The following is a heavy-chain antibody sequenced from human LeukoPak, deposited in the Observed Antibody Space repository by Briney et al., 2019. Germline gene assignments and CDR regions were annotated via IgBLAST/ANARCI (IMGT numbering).Heavy chain of an antibody. CDR1: GGSFSGYY. J-gene: IGHJ6*03. CDR3: ARGVGFTFGGVIVRYYYYYMDV. V-gene: IGHV4-34*01. Sequence: SETLSLFCAVYGGSFSGYYWSWIRQPPGKGLEWIGEINHSGSTNYNPSLKSRVTISVDTSKNQFSLKLSSVTAADTAVYYCARGVGFTFGGVIVRYYYYYMDVWGKGTTVTVSS. CDR2: INHSGST. D-gene: IGHD3-16*02.